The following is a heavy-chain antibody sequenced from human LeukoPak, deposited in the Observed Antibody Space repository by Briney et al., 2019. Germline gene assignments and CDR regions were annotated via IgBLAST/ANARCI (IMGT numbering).Heavy chain of an antibody. Sequence: TGGSLRLSCAASGFAFTNAWMSWVRQAPGKGLEWVGRIRSKSNGGTTDYAAPVKGRFTISRDDSKNTLYLQMNSLKTDEDTAVYYCTTYNSRDAFDIWGQGTMVTVSP. J-gene: IGHJ3*02. V-gene: IGHV3-15*01. D-gene: IGHD2/OR15-2a*01. CDR1: GFAFTNAW. CDR2: IRSKSNGGTT. CDR3: TTYNSRDAFDI.